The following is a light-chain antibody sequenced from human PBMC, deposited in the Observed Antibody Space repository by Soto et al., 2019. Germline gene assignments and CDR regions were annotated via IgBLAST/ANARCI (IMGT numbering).Light chain of an antibody. J-gene: IGKJ1*01. V-gene: IGKV3-15*01. CDR2: GAS. Sequence: EIVMTQSPATLSVSPGERATLSCRASQSVSSNLAWYQQKPGQAPRLLIYGASTRATGIPARFSGSGSGTEFYLTINIQQSEDFAIYFCQQYNNWPPDRTFGQGTKVEIK. CDR3: QQYNNWPPDRT. CDR1: QSVSSN.